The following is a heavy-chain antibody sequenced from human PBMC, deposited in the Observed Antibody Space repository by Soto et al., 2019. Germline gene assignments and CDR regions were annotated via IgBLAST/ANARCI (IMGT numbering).Heavy chain of an antibody. CDR3: ARPRGYGDYAFDAFDI. Sequence: GGSLRLSCAASGFTFSSYAMHWVRQAPGKGLEYVSAISSNGGSTHYANSVKGRFTISRDNSKNTLYLQMGSLRAEDMAVYYCARPRGYGDYAFDAFDIWGQGTMVTVSS. CDR2: ISSNGGST. CDR1: GFTFSSYA. D-gene: IGHD4-17*01. V-gene: IGHV3-64*01. J-gene: IGHJ3*02.